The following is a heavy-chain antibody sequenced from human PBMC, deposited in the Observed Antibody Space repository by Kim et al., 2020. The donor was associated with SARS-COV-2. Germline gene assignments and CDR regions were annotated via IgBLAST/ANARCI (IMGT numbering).Heavy chain of an antibody. V-gene: IGHV1-18*04. CDR2: ISAYNGNT. CDR1: GYTFTSYG. D-gene: IGHD6-6*01. Sequence: ASVKVSCKASGYTFTSYGISWVRQAPGQGLEWMGWISAYNGNTNYAQKLQGRVTMTTDTSTSTAYMELRSLRSDDTAVYYCATYEDSSSSTYYYGMDVWGQGTTVTVSS. CDR3: ATYEDSSSSTYYYGMDV. J-gene: IGHJ6*02.